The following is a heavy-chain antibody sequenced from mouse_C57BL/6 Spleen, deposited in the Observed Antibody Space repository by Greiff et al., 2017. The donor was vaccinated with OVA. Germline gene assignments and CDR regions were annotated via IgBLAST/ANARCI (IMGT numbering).Heavy chain of an antibody. CDR2: IDPETGGT. D-gene: IGHD2-5*01. J-gene: IGHJ4*01. Sequence: VKLVESGAELVRPGASVTLSCKASGYTFTDYEMHWVKQTPVHGLEWIGAIDPETGGTAYNQKFKGKAILTADKSSSTAYMELRSLTSEDSAVYYCTRGEAYSNWNYYAMDYWGQGTSVTVSS. V-gene: IGHV1-15*01. CDR1: GYTFTDYE. CDR3: TRGEAYSNWNYYAMDY.